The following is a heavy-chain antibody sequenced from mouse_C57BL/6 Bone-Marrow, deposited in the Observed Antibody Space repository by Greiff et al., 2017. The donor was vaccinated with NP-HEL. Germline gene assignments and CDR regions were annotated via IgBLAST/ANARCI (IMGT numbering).Heavy chain of an antibody. CDR3: ARSDYYDYFDC. CDR2: IHPNSGST. Sequence: QVQLQQPGAELVKPGASVKLSCKASGYTFTSYWMHWVKQRPGQGLEWIGMIHPNSGSTNYNEKFKSKATLTVDKSSSTAYMQLSSLTSEDSAVYYCARSDYYDYFDCWGQGTTLTVSS. D-gene: IGHD1-1*01. V-gene: IGHV1-64*01. J-gene: IGHJ2*01. CDR1: GYTFTSYW.